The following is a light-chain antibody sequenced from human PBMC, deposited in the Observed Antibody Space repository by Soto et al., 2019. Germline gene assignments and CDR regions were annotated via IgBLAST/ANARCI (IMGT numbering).Light chain of an antibody. J-gene: IGKJ2*01. CDR1: QSVSSW. CDR3: QQYNTYPYT. Sequence: DIQMTQSPSTLSASVGDRVTITCRASQSVSSWLAWYQQKPGKAPKLLIYDAYSLESGVPSRFSGSESGTEFTLTISSLQPDDFATYYCQQYNTYPYTFGQGTKLEIK. CDR2: DAY. V-gene: IGKV1-5*01.